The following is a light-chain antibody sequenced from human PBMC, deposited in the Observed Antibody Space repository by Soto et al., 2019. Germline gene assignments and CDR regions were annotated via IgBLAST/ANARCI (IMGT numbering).Light chain of an antibody. CDR2: ATS. Sequence: DIQLTQSPSFLFASVGDRVTITCRASQGSSSFLAWYQQKPGKAPKLLIYATSTLHGGVPSRFSGSGSGTVFTLTISSVQPEDFATYYCQQRNSYRCAFGHGTIVAIK. J-gene: IGKJ3*01. CDR3: QQRNSYRCA. V-gene: IGKV1-9*01. CDR1: QGSSSF.